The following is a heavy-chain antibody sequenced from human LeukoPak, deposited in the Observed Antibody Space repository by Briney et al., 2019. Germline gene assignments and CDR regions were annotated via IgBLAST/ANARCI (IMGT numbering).Heavy chain of an antibody. D-gene: IGHD3-22*01. CDR3: ARASMIVVVIDQPFDY. J-gene: IGHJ4*02. Sequence: GGSLRLSSAASGFTFSSYEMNWVRQAPGKGLEWGSYISSSGSTIYYADSVKGRFTISRDNAKNSLYLQMNSLRAEDTAVYYCARASMIVVVIDQPFDYWGQGTLVTVSS. V-gene: IGHV3-48*03. CDR2: ISSSGSTI. CDR1: GFTFSSYE.